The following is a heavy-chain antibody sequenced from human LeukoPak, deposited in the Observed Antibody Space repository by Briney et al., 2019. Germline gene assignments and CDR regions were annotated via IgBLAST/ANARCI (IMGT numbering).Heavy chain of an antibody. V-gene: IGHV3-9*01. D-gene: IGHD3-16*01. Sequence: GGSLRLSCAASRFTFDDYAVHWVRQAPGKGLEWVSGISWNSGSIGYADSVKGRFTISRDNAKSSLYLQMNSLRAEDTALYYCAKGDFTFSGYFDYWGQGTLVTVSS. CDR1: RFTFDDYA. CDR3: AKGDFTFSGYFDY. J-gene: IGHJ4*02. CDR2: ISWNSGSI.